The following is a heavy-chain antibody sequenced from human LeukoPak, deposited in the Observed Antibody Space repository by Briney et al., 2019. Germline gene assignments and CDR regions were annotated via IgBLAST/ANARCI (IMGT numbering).Heavy chain of an antibody. CDR1: GGSFSSYY. Sequence: SETLSLTCAIHGGSFSSYYWSWIRQPPGKGLECNGQINHGESTSDNPSLKGRVTISGDTSKNPFSLRLTSVTAADTAVYYCARLHYGDGSYWGQGTLVTVSS. CDR3: ARLHYGDGSY. CDR2: INHGEST. J-gene: IGHJ4*02. V-gene: IGHV4-34*01. D-gene: IGHD4-17*01.